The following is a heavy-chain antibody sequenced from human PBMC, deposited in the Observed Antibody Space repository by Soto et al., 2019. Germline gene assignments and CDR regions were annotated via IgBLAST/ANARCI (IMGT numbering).Heavy chain of an antibody. J-gene: IGHJ5*02. D-gene: IGHD2-2*01. CDR3: AMVRVNQLPAWSTP. V-gene: IGHV4-31*03. CDR2: IYHSGTT. CDR1: GGSISSGGYY. Sequence: PSETLSLTCTVSGGSISSGGYYWSWIRQHPGKGLEWIGYIYHSGTTYYNPSLKSRVTISVDTSKNQFSLKLTSVTAADTAVYYCAMVRVNQLPAWSTPWPQATLFPAS.